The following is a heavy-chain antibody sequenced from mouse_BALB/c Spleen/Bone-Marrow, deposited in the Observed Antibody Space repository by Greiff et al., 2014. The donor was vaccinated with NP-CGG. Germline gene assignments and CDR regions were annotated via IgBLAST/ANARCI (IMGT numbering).Heavy chain of an antibody. V-gene: IGHV2-2*02. J-gene: IGHJ3*01. CDR1: GFPLTSYG. Sequence: VKLMESGPGLVQPSQSLSITCTVSGFPLTSYGVHWVRQSPGKGLEWLGVIWSGGSTDYNAAFISRLSISKDNSKSQVFFKMNSLQANDTAIYYCARNGGTWFAYWGQETLVTVSA. CDR3: ARNGGTWFAY. CDR2: IWSGGST.